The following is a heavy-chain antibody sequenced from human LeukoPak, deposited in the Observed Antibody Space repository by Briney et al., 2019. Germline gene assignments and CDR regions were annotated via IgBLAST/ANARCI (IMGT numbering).Heavy chain of an antibody. CDR3: ARVDYGGNVPFDY. J-gene: IGHJ4*02. D-gene: IGHD4-23*01. CDR2: ISYDGSNK. CDR1: GFTFSSYG. Sequence: PGGSLRLSGAASGFTFSSYGMHWVRQAPGKGLEWVAVISYDGSNKYYADSVKGRFTISRDNSKSTLYLQMNSLRAEDTAVYYCARVDYGGNVPFDYWGQGTLVTVSS. V-gene: IGHV3-30*03.